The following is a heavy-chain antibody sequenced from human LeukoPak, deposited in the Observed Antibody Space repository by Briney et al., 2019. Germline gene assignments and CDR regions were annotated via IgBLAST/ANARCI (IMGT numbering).Heavy chain of an antibody. CDR1: GGSFSGYY. CDR2: INHSGST. CDR3: ARTEMATKVYYFDY. D-gene: IGHD5-24*01. Sequence: SETLSLTCAVYGGSFSGYYWSWIRQPPGKGLEWIGEINHSGSTNYNPSLKSRVTISVDTSRNQFSLKLSSVTAADTAVYYCARTEMATKVYYFDYWGQGTLVTVSS. V-gene: IGHV4-34*01. J-gene: IGHJ4*02.